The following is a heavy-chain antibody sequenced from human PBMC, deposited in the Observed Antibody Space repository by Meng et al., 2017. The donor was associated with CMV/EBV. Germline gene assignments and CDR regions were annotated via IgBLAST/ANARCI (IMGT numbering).Heavy chain of an antibody. Sequence: GESLKISCAASGFTFSSYAMHWVRQAPGKGLEWVAVISYDGSNKYYADSVKGRFTISRDNSKNTLYLQMNSLRAEDTAVYYCARGGGYSGYERSRGMDVWGQGTTVTVSS. D-gene: IGHD5-12*01. CDR2: ISYDGSNK. J-gene: IGHJ6*02. CDR3: ARGGGYSGYERSRGMDV. V-gene: IGHV3-30*04. CDR1: GFTFSSYA.